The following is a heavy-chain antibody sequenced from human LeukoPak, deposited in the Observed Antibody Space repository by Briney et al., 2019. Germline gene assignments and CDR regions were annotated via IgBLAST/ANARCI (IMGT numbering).Heavy chain of an antibody. CDR2: ISSSGSTI. CDR1: GFTFSSYE. V-gene: IGHV3-48*03. Sequence: PGGSLRLSCAASGFTFSSYEMNWVRQAPGKGLEWVSYISSSGSTIYYADSVKGRFTISRDNAKNSLYLQMNSLRAKDTAVYYCARGAPASDAFDIWGQGTMVTVSS. J-gene: IGHJ3*02. CDR3: ARGAPASDAFDI. D-gene: IGHD2-2*01.